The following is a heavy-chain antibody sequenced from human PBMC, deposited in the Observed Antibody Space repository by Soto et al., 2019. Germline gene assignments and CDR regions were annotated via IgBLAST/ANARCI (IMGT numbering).Heavy chain of an antibody. CDR3: ARVTFYYDFWSDYGMDV. V-gene: IGHV1-18*01. D-gene: IGHD3-3*01. J-gene: IGHJ6*02. Sequence: GASVKVSCKASGYTFTSYGISWVRQAPGQGLEWMGWISAYNGNTNYAQKLQGRVTMTTDTSTSTAYMELRSLRSDDTAVYYCARVTFYYDFWSDYGMDVWGQGTTVTVSS. CDR2: ISAYNGNT. CDR1: GYTFTSYG.